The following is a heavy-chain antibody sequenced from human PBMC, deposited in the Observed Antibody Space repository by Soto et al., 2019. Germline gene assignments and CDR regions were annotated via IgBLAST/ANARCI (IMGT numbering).Heavy chain of an antibody. CDR2: INPGNGYT. D-gene: IGHD6-19*01. CDR1: GYTFISYV. J-gene: IGHJ5*02. Sequence: GASVKVTCKACGYTFISYVMHWVRQAPGQRLEWMGWINPGNGYTEISQKFQDRVTITADKSTSTAYMELSSLNFEDTAVYYCARGRIIVAGGLDPWRQGTLVTVSS. V-gene: IGHV1-3*01. CDR3: ARGRIIVAGGLDP.